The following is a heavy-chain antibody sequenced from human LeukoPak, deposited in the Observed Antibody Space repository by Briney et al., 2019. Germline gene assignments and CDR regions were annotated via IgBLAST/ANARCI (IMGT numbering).Heavy chain of an antibody. CDR1: GFTFSRYT. CDR2: ISGGDTR. D-gene: IGHD3-16*01. J-gene: IGHJ3*01. Sequence: AGSLGLSCVASGFTFSRYTINWIRQAPGRGLEWVSAISGGDTRYYADSVWGRFTVTRDNAKNIVYLQMGNLRPEDTAIYFCAKNRETDNVWTFDLWGQGTMVTVSS. V-gene: IGHV3-23*01. CDR3: AKNRETDNVWTFDL.